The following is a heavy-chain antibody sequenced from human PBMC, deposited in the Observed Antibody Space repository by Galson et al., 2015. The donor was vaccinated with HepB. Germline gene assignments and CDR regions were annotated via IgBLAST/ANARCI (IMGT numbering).Heavy chain of an antibody. CDR1: GFTFSSYW. CDR2: IKQDGSEK. CDR3: ARSVVVAAPDAFDI. D-gene: IGHD2-15*01. J-gene: IGHJ3*02. V-gene: IGHV3-7*01. Sequence: SLRLSCAASGFTFSSYWMSWVRQAPGKGLEWVANIKQDGSEKYYVDSVKGRFTISRDNAKNSLYLQMNSLRAEDTAVYYCARSVVVAAPDAFDICGQGTMVTVSS.